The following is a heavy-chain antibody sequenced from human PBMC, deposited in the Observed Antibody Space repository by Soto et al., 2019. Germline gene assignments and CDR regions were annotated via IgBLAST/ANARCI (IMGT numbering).Heavy chain of an antibody. CDR2: INARNGNT. J-gene: IGHJ4*02. CDR3: ARVHYAGRCSNGFDY. CDR1: GYNITSYD. Sequence: GASVKVSCKASGYNITSYDMHWVRQAPGQRLERMGWINARNGNTKYSQKFQGRDTITRDTSASTTYMELSSLKSKDTTVSYCARVHYAGRCSNGFDYWGQGTLVTVSS. D-gene: IGHD2-8*01. V-gene: IGHV1-3*01.